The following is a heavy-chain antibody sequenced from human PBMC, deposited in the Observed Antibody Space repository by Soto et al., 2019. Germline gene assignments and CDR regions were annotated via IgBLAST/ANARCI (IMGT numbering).Heavy chain of an antibody. CDR2: ISAYNGNT. CDR1: GYTFTSYG. J-gene: IGHJ6*02. Sequence: EASVKVSCKASGYTFTSYGISWVRQAPGQGLEWMGWISAYNGNTNYAQKLQGRVTMTTDTSTSTAYMELRSLRSDDTAVYYCARDDDCSGGSCYSGYGMDVWGQGTTVTVSS. D-gene: IGHD2-15*01. V-gene: IGHV1-18*04. CDR3: ARDDDCSGGSCYSGYGMDV.